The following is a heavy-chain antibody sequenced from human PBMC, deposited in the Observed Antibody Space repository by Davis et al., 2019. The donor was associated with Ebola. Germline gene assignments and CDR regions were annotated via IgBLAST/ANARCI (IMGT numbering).Heavy chain of an antibody. D-gene: IGHD3-10*01. CDR2: IYYSVCT. J-gene: IGHJ3*02. Sequence: SETLSLTCTVSGGSISSGRYYWSWIRQHPGKGLEWIAYIYYSVCTYYNPSLKSPVTISVDTSKNQFSLKLSSVTAADTAVYYCARVRHYGSGSYLADAFDIWGQGTMVTVSS. CDR1: GGSISSGRYY. V-gene: IGHV4-31*01. CDR3: ARVRHYGSGSYLADAFDI.